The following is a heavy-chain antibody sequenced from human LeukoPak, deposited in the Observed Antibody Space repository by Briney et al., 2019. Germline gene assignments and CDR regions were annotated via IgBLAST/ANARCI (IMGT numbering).Heavy chain of an antibody. Sequence: PGGSLRLSCAASGFTFSSYAMHWVRQAPGKGLEWVAVISYDGSNKYYADSVKGRFTISRDNSKNTLYLQMNSLRAEDTAVYYCARERSGSCFDYWGQGTLVTVSS. CDR1: GFTFSSYA. V-gene: IGHV3-30-3*01. CDR2: ISYDGSNK. D-gene: IGHD1-26*01. CDR3: ARERSGSCFDY. J-gene: IGHJ4*02.